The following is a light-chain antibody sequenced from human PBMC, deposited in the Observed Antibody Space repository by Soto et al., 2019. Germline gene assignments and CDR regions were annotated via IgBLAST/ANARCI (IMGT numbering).Light chain of an antibody. CDR3: SSYSSNTTLV. J-gene: IGLJ3*02. V-gene: IGLV2-14*01. CDR2: DVN. Sequence: QSALTQPASVSGSPGQSITISCTGTSSDVGGYNYVSWYQQRPGKAPKLMIYDVNNRPSGVSNRFSASKSGNTASLTISGHQAEDEADYYCSSYSSNTTLVFGGGTKLTVL. CDR1: SSDVGGYNY.